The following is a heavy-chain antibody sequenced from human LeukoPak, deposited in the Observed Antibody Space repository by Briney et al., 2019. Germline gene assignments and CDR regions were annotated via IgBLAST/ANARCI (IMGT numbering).Heavy chain of an antibody. Sequence: GASVKVSCKASGGTFSSYAISWVRQAPGQGLEWKGGIIPIFGTANYAQKFQGRVTITTDESTSTAYMELSSLRSEDTAVYYCARSRMNYYDSSRRRLAFDIWGQGTMVTVSS. CDR3: ARSRMNYYDSSRRRLAFDI. V-gene: IGHV1-69*05. CDR1: GGTFSSYA. J-gene: IGHJ3*02. D-gene: IGHD3-22*01. CDR2: IIPIFGTA.